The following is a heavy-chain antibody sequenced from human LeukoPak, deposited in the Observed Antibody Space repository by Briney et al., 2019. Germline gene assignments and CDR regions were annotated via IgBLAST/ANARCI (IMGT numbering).Heavy chain of an antibody. CDR1: GFTFTTSA. D-gene: IGHD3-3*01. J-gene: IGHJ3*02. V-gene: IGHV1-24*01. Sequence: ASVKVSCKASGFTFTTSAMHWVRQAPGKGLEWMGGFDPEDGETIYAQKFQGRVTMTEDTSTDTAYMELSSLRSEDTAVYYCATMSYRKRNWALEWPHRGAFDIWGQGTMVTVSS. CDR2: FDPEDGET. CDR3: ATMSYRKRNWALEWPHRGAFDI.